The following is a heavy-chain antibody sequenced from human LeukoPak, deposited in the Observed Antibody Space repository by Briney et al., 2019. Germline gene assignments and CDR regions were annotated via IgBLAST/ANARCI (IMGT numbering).Heavy chain of an antibody. J-gene: IGHJ4*02. D-gene: IGHD3-3*01. CDR2: IKQDGSEK. CDR1: GFTFSSYW. CDR3: ARTNDFWSGYYQYYFDY. Sequence: PGGSLRLSCAASGFTFSSYWMSWVRHAPGKELEWVANIKQDGSEKYYVDSVKGRFTISRDSAKNSLYLQMNSLRAEDTAVYYCARTNDFWSGYYQYYFDYWGQGTLVTVSS. V-gene: IGHV3-7*01.